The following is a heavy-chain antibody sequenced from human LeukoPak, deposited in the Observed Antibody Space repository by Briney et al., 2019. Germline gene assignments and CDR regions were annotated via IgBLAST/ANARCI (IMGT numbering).Heavy chain of an antibody. V-gene: IGHV3-23*01. J-gene: IGHJ4*02. CDR2: ISGSGGST. Sequence: PGGSLRLSCAASGFTFSSYAMSWVRQAPGKGLEWVSSISGSGGSTYYADSVKGRFTISRDNSKNTLYLQMNSLRAEDTAVYYCAKALMVRGVIVPGYWGQGTLVTVSS. D-gene: IGHD3-10*01. CDR1: GFTFSSYA. CDR3: AKALMVRGVIVPGY.